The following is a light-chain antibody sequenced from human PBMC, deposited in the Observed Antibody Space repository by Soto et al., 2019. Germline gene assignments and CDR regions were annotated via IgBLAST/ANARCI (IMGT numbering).Light chain of an antibody. J-gene: IGKJ4*01. Sequence: DIVLTQSPLYLSVTLGQPASLSCRSSHSLIYRDGNTYLNWFHQRPGQSPRRLIYRVSNRDSGVPNRFSGGGSGTDFTLTISRVEAEDVGVFYCMQGTHWPELTFGGGTKVEIK. V-gene: IGKV2-30*01. CDR2: RVS. CDR1: HSLIYRDGNTY. CDR3: MQGTHWPELT.